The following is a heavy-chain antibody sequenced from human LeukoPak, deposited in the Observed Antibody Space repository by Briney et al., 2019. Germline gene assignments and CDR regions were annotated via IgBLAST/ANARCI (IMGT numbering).Heavy chain of an antibody. V-gene: IGHV3-73*01. D-gene: IGHD6-6*01. CDR2: IRSKANSYAT. CDR3: TRMYSSSHGDY. Sequence: GGSLRLSCAASGFTFSGSAMHWVRQASGKGLEWVGRIRSKANSYATAYAASVKGRFTISRDDSKNTAYLQMNSLKTEDTAVYYCTRMYSSSHGDYWGQGTLVTVSS. CDR1: GFTFSGSA. J-gene: IGHJ4*02.